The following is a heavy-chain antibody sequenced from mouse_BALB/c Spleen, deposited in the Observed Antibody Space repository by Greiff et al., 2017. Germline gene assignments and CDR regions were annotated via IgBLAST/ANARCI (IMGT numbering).Heavy chain of an antibody. CDR1: GFTFSSYA. V-gene: IGHV5-9-4*01. CDR2: ISSGGSYT. Sequence: EVLLVESGGGLVKPGGSLKLSCAASGFTFSSYAMSWVRQSPEKRLEWVAEISSGGSYTYYPDTVTGRFTISRDNAKNTLYLEMSSLRSEDTAMYYCAREDITTDGFDYWGQGTTLTVSS. CDR3: AREDITTDGFDY. J-gene: IGHJ2*01. D-gene: IGHD1-1*01.